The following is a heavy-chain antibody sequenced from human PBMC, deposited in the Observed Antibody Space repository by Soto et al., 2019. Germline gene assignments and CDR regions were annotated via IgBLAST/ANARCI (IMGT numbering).Heavy chain of an antibody. CDR1: GLTFSSYW. V-gene: IGHV3-74*01. Sequence: EVQLVESGGGLVQPGGSLRLSCAASGLTFSSYWMHWVRQAPGTGLVWVSRISTDGSVTTYADSVKGRFTISRDNAKTTLDLQMNSLRTEDTSVYYCASAPYSRGWWVFDYWGQGTLVTVSS. D-gene: IGHD6-19*01. CDR2: ISTDGSVT. CDR3: ASAPYSRGWWVFDY. J-gene: IGHJ4*02.